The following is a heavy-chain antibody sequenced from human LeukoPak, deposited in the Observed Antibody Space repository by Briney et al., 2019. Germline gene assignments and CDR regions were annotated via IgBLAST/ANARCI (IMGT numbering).Heavy chain of an antibody. J-gene: IGHJ4*02. D-gene: IGHD2-2*01. V-gene: IGHV3-74*01. CDR2: INTDGSIT. CDR1: GFTFSSHW. CDR3: VRDREYCITTRCWKDFDY. Sequence: GGSLRLSCAASGFTFSSHWMHWVRQAPGKGLVWVSRINTDGSITIYADSVKGRFTISRDNAKNTLYLQMNSLRAEDTAVYYCVRDREYCITTRCWKDFDYWGQGTLVTVSS.